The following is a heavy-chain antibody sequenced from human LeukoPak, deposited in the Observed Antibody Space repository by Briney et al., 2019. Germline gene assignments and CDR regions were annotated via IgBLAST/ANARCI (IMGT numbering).Heavy chain of an antibody. D-gene: IGHD3-3*01. Sequence: ASVKVSCKASGYTFTGYYMHWVRQAPGQGLEWMGWINPNSGGTNYAQKFQGRVTMTRDMSTSTVYMELSSLRSEDTAVYYCARGKSAGVITYYDFWSGYWSFDYWGQGTLVTVSS. CDR3: ARGKSAGVITYYDFWSGYWSFDY. CDR1: GYTFTGYY. J-gene: IGHJ4*02. CDR2: INPNSGGT. V-gene: IGHV1-2*02.